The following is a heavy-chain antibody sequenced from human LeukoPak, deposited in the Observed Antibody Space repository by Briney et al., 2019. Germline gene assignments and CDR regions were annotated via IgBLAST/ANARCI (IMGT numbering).Heavy chain of an antibody. Sequence: PSETLSLTCTVSGGSISSSSYYWGWIRQPPGKGLEWIGSIYYSGSTNYNPSLKSRVTISVDTSKNQFSLKLSSVTAADTAVYYCARAVPDKRNNTGYNWFDPWGQGTLVTVSS. CDR3: ARAVPDKRNNTGYNWFDP. D-gene: IGHD2/OR15-2a*01. CDR2: IYYSGST. CDR1: GGSISSSSYY. J-gene: IGHJ5*02. V-gene: IGHV4-39*07.